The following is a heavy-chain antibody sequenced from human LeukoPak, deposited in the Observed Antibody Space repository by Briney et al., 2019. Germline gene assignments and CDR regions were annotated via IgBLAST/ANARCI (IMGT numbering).Heavy chain of an antibody. V-gene: IGHV4-31*03. CDR1: GGSISSGGYY. CDR3: ARGPPDIVVVVAATGFDP. J-gene: IGHJ5*02. Sequence: PSQTLSLTCTVSGGSISSGGYYWSWIRQHPGKGLEWIGYIYYSGSTYYNPSLKSRVTISVDTSKNQFSLKLSSVTAADTAVYYCARGPPDIVVVVAATGFDPWGQGTLVTVSS. CDR2: IYYSGST. D-gene: IGHD2-15*01.